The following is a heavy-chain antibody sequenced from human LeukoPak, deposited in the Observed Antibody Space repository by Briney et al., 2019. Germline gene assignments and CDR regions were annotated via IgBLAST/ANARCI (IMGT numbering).Heavy chain of an antibody. CDR1: GYTFTRYY. V-gene: IGHV1-2*02. D-gene: IGHD3-3*01. CDR2: INPNSGGT. CDR3: ARGSRPGVVNHDAFDI. Sequence: ASLKVSCKVSGYTFTRYYIHWVRQAPGQGLEWMGWINPNSGGTNYAQKFQGRVTMTRDTSISTAYMELSSLRSDDTAVYYCARGSRPGVVNHDAFDIWGQGTMVTVSS. J-gene: IGHJ3*02.